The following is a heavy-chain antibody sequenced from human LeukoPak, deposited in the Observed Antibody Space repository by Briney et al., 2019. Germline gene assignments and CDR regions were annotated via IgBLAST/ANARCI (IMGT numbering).Heavy chain of an antibody. CDR2: INPNSGGT. J-gene: IGHJ4*02. Sequence: ASVKVSCKASGYTFTGYYMHWVRQAPGQGLEWMGWINPNSGGTNYAQKLQGRVTMTTVTSTSTAYLELRSLRSDDTAVYYCARDRAYGYSTVWDFDYWGQGTLVTVSS. CDR3: ARDRAYGYSTVWDFDY. D-gene: IGHD6-19*01. CDR1: GYTFTGYY. V-gene: IGHV1-2*02.